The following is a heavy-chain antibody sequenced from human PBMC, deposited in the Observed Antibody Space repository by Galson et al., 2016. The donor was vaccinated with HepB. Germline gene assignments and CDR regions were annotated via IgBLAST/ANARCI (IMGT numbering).Heavy chain of an antibody. J-gene: IGHJ1*01. V-gene: IGHV1-2*02. CDR3: ARAQSNWNAH. CDR1: GYTFTDYY. Sequence: VQVSCKASGYTFTDYYMHWVRQAPGQGLEWMGWINPNPGRTKYAQKFQGRVTMTRDSSISTAYMELTRLTSDDTAIYYCARAQSNWNAHWGPGTLVTVSS. CDR2: INPNPGRT. D-gene: IGHD1-1*01.